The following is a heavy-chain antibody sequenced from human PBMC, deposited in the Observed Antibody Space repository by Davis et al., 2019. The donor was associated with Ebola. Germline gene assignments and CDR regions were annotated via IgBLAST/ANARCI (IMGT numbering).Heavy chain of an antibody. D-gene: IGHD6-19*01. Sequence: PSETLSLTCAVYGGSFSGYYWSWIRQPPGKGLEWIGEINHSGSTNYNPSLKSRVTISVDTSKNQFSLKLSSVTAADTAVYYCARGLSSGSDYWGQGTLVTVSS. V-gene: IGHV4-34*01. CDR1: GGSFSGYY. CDR3: ARGLSSGSDY. CDR2: INHSGST. J-gene: IGHJ4*02.